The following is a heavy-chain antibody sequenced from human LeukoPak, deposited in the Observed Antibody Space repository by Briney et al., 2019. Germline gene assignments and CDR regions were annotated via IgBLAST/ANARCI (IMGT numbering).Heavy chain of an antibody. D-gene: IGHD3-22*01. CDR2: ISSSSSYI. CDR3: ARVGSSGYYPDAFDI. Sequence: PGGSLRLSCAASGFTFSSYSMNWVRQAPGKGLEWVSSISSSSSYIYYADSVKGRFTISRDNAKNSLYLQMNSLRAEDTAVYYCARVGSSGYYPDAFDIWGQGTMVTVSS. V-gene: IGHV3-21*01. CDR1: GFTFSSYS. J-gene: IGHJ3*02.